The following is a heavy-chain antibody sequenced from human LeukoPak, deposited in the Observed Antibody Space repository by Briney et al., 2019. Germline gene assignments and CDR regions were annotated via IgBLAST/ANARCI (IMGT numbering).Heavy chain of an antibody. CDR3: ARGYGGGDY. Sequence: GGSLRLSCAASGFIFSNYEMNWVRQAPGKGLEWVSYISISGSTIYYADSVKGRFTISRDNAKNSLYLQMNSLRADDTAVYYCARGYGGGDYWGQGTLVTVSS. J-gene: IGHJ4*02. CDR1: GFIFSNYE. CDR2: ISISGSTI. V-gene: IGHV3-48*03. D-gene: IGHD4-23*01.